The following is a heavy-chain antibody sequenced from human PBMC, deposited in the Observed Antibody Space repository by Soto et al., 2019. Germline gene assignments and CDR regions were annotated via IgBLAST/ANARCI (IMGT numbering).Heavy chain of an antibody. D-gene: IGHD2-2*01. V-gene: IGHV4-38-2*01. CDR2: IYQSGKT. CDR1: GFPVSYGYY. CDR3: ARLYCSSVSCYTDY. J-gene: IGHJ4*02. Sequence: ASETLSLTCGVSGFPVSYGYYWGWIRQPPGKGREWLGSIYQSGKTYYNPSLKSRLTLSMDTSKNEFSVRLRSVTAADTAVYFCARLYCSSVSCYTDYWGPGVQDTVSS.